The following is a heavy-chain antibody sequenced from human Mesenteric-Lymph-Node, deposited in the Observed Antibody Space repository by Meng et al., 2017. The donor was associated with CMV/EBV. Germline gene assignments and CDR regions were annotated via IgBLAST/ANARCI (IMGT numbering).Heavy chain of an antibody. CDR2: INLDTGGT. V-gene: IGHV1-2*02. CDR1: GYTFIGYY. D-gene: IGHD2-15*01. Sequence: ASVKVSCKVSGYTFIGYYMHWLRLAPGQGPEWVGWINLDTGGTSYLPKFRGRVTVTRDTSTATLFMELSRLTSDDTAVYYCAKEPCVPGRCWTGFDSWGQGTLVTVSS. J-gene: IGHJ4*02. CDR3: AKEPCVPGRCWTGFDS.